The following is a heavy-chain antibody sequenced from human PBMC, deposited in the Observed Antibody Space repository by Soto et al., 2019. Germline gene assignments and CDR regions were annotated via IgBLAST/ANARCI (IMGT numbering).Heavy chain of an antibody. CDR1: GGTFSSYA. CDR2: IIPIFGTA. J-gene: IGHJ3*02. D-gene: IGHD2-21*02. V-gene: IGHV1-69*01. Sequence: QVQLVQSGAEVKKPGSSVKVSCKASGGTFSSYAISWVRQAPGQGLEWMGGIIPIFGTANYAQKFQGRVTITADESTSTAYMELNSLRSEDTAVYYCARDGVCGGDCSGAFDIWGQGTMVTVSS. CDR3: ARDGVCGGDCSGAFDI.